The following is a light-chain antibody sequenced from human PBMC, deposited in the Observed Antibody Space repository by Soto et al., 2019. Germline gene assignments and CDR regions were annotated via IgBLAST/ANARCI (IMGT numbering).Light chain of an antibody. CDR3: QKCQKLRLT. V-gene: IGKV3-15*01. J-gene: IGKJ4*01. Sequence: EIVMTQSPATVSVSPGERATLSCRASESASSNLAWYQQKPGQATRLLIYGASTRATGIPARFSGSGSWTDFTLTISSLQCENLAVYYRQKCQKLRLTVGGGTNVEIK. CDR2: GAS. CDR1: ESASSN.